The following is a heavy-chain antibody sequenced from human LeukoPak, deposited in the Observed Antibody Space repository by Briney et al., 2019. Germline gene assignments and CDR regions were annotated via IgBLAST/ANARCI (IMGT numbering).Heavy chain of an antibody. CDR2: LRYGGNT. J-gene: IGHJ4*02. V-gene: IGHV4-59*01. CDR1: GDSITSNY. Sequence: SETLSLTCTVSGDSITSNYWSWIRQPPGKGLEWIGYLRYGGNTNHNSSLKSRITISLDTSKNQFSLRLSSVTAADTAVYYCARLGVAGVKDYWGQGTLVTVSS. CDR3: ARLGVAGVKDY. D-gene: IGHD6-19*01.